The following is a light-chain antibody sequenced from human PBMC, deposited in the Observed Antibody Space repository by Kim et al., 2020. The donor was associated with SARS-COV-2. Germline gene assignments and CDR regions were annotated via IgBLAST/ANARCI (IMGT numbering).Light chain of an antibody. V-gene: IGLV4-60*03. CDR2: VEGSGSY. Sequence: PVKHRCSLSAGHTTYIIAWHQQQQGKAPRYLMKVEGSGSYNMGSGVPDRFSGSSSGADRYLTISNLQSEDEADYYCEAWDRNTRVFGGGTKLTVL. J-gene: IGLJ3*02. CDR3: EAWDRNTRV. CDR1: AGHTTYI.